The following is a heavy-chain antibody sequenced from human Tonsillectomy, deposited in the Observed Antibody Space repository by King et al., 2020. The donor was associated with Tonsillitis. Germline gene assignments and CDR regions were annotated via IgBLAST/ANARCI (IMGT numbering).Heavy chain of an antibody. CDR1: GFTFSSYS. CDR3: AGDWGDCSGGSCYFDY. J-gene: IGHJ4*02. CDR2: ISSSSSTI. V-gene: IGHV3-48*01. Sequence: VQLVESGGGLVQPGGSLRLSCAASGFTFSSYSMNWVRQAPGKGLEWVSYISSSSSTIYYADSVKGRFTISRDNAKNSLYLLMNSLRAEDTAVYYCAGDWGDCSGGSCYFDYWGQGTLVTVSS. D-gene: IGHD2-15*01.